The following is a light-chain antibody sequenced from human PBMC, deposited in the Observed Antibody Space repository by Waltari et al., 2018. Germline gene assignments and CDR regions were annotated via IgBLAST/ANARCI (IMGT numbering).Light chain of an antibody. J-gene: IGKJ3*01. Sequence: EIVLTQSPGTLSLSPGERATLSCRASQSVSSSSLAWYQQKPGQAPRLLIYGASSRATGIPDRFIGSGSGTDFTLTISRLEPEDFAVYYCQQYGSSPFTFGPGTKVDIK. V-gene: IGKV3-20*01. CDR3: QQYGSSPFT. CDR1: QSVSSSS. CDR2: GAS.